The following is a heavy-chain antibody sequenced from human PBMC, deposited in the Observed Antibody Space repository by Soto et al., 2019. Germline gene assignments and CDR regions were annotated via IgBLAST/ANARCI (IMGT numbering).Heavy chain of an antibody. CDR3: AETKRGYSVRTNAYNRFDP. Sequence: QVQLVQSGAEVKKPGSSVKVSCKASGGTFSSYAISWVRQAPGQGLEWMGGIIPIFGTANYAQKFQGRVTNTAEESTSTAYMELSSLRTEDTAVYYRAETKRGYSVRTNAYNRFDPWGQGTLVTVSS. CDR1: GGTFSSYA. D-gene: IGHD5-12*01. CDR2: IIPIFGTA. J-gene: IGHJ5*02. V-gene: IGHV1-69*01.